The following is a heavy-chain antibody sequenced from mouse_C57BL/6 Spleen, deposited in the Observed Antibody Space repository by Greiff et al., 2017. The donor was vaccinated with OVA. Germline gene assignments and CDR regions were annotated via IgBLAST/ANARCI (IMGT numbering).Heavy chain of an antibody. D-gene: IGHD2-3*01. CDR1: GYTFTSYW. CDR2: IYPGSGST. Sequence: QVQLQQPGAELVKPGASVKMSCKASGYTFTSYWITWVKQRPGQGLEWIGDIYPGSGSTNYNEKFKSKATLTVDTSSSTAYMQLSSLTSEDSAVYYCARDELNDGYPYYFDYWGQGTTLTVTS. CDR3: ARDELNDGYPYYFDY. J-gene: IGHJ2*01. V-gene: IGHV1-55*01.